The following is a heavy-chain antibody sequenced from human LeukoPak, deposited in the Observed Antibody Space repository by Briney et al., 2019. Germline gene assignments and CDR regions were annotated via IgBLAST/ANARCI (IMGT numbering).Heavy chain of an antibody. D-gene: IGHD2-2*01. CDR3: AAPVPRVVPAAILMDYYYGMDV. V-gene: IGHV3-53*01. Sequence: PGGSLRLSCAASGFTVSNNYMSWVRQAPGKGLEWVSVIYSGGGTYYADSVKGRFTISRDNSKNTLYLQMNSLRAEDTAVYYCAAPVPRVVPAAILMDYYYGMDVWGKGTAVTVSS. J-gene: IGHJ6*04. CDR1: GFTVSNNY. CDR2: IYSGGGT.